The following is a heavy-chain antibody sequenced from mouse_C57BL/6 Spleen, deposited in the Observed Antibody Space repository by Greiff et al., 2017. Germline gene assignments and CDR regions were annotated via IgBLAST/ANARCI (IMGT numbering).Heavy chain of an antibody. CDR3: GRHKGTGRYAMDY. CDR1: GFTFSSYG. D-gene: IGHD4-1*01. J-gene: IGHJ4*01. CDR2: ISSGGSYT. V-gene: IGHV5-6*02. Sequence: DVKLVESGGDLVKPGGSLKLSCAASGFTFSSYGMSWVRQTPDKRLEWVATISSGGSYTYYPDSVKGRFTISRDNAKTTLYLQMSSLKSEDHAMYYCGRHKGTGRYAMDYWGQGAAVTVSS.